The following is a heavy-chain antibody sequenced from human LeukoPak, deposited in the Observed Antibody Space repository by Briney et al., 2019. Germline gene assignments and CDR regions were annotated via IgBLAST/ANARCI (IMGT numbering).Heavy chain of an antibody. CDR1: RYGFQGSA. D-gene: IGHD3-16*01. Sequence: GGSLTLSCAASRYGFQGSAVHWVRQSSGRGLEWVGCMRDRTKKYATMYAASMRGRFTISRDDSKNTATLHMNTLRSEDSAVYFCMRHLEYVTPDSWGRGTLVTVSS. CDR3: MRHLEYVTPDS. CDR2: MRDRTKKYAT. J-gene: IGHJ4*02. V-gene: IGHV3-73*01.